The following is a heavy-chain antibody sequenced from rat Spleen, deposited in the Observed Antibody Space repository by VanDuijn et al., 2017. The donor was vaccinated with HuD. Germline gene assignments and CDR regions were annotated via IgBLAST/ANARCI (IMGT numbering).Heavy chain of an antibody. V-gene: IGHV2-13*01. CDR3: TGSIYYYTGDPFDY. CDR1: GFSLSSYG. J-gene: IGHJ2*01. CDR2: IWGNGNT. D-gene: IGHD1-1*01. Sequence: QVQLKESGPGLVKPSLTLSLTCTVSGFSLSSYGLIWVRQPPGKGLEWMGVIWGNGNTNYNSALKSRLSISRDTSKSQVFLKMNSLQTEDTAIYFCTGSIYYYTGDPFDYWGQGVMVTVSS.